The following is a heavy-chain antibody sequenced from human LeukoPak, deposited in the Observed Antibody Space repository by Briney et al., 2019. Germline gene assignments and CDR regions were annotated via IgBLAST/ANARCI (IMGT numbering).Heavy chain of an antibody. CDR2: IYTSGST. D-gene: IGHD3-22*01. CDR1: GGSISSYY. CDR3: ARQRSSGYYSVVAFDI. V-gene: IGHV4-4*09. J-gene: IGHJ3*02. Sequence: SETLSLTCTASGGSISSYYWSWIRQPPGKGLEWIGYIYTSGSTNYNPSLKSRVTISVDTSKNQFSLKLGSVTAADTAVYYCARQRSSGYYSVVAFDIWGQGTMVTVSS.